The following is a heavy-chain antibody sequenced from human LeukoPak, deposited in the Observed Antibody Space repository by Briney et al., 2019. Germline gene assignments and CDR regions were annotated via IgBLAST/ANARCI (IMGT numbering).Heavy chain of an antibody. CDR1: GYTLTSYG. D-gene: IGHD2-2*01. CDR3: AISTLFSAAMNFDY. V-gene: IGHV1-18*04. J-gene: IGHJ4*02. Sequence: ASVKVSCTASGYTLTSYGISWVRQAPGQGLEWMGWISAYNGNTNYAQKLQGRVTMTTDTSTSTAYMELRSLRSDDTAVYYCAISTLFSAAMNFDYWGQGTLVTVSS. CDR2: ISAYNGNT.